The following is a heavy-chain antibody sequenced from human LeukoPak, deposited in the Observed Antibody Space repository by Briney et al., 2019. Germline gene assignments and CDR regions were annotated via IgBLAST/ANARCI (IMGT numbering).Heavy chain of an antibody. CDR3: VRDLGVDTSMIFFDY. J-gene: IGHJ4*02. CDR1: GYTFTSFG. CDR2: ISAYNGNT. V-gene: IGHV1-18*01. D-gene: IGHD5-18*01. Sequence: ASVKVSCKASGYTFTSFGISWVRQAPGQGLEWMGWISAYNGNTKSAQEFQGRVIMTTDTSTNTAYMELRSLRSDDTAVFYCVRDLGVDTSMIFFDYWGQGTLVTVSS.